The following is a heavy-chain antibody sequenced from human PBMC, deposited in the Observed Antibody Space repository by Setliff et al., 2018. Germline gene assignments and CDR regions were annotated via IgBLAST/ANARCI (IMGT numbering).Heavy chain of an antibody. Sequence: SETLSLTCTVSGGSSSSGDYYWTWIRQPPGKGLEWIGEINHSGSSVYNPSLESRVSISVDTSKNQISLNLNSVTVADTAVYYCARQIRPGIALTGGLDYWGQGALVTVSS. V-gene: IGHV4-30-4*08. J-gene: IGHJ4*02. CDR1: GGSSSSGDYY. CDR3: ARQIRPGIALTGGLDY. D-gene: IGHD2-8*02. CDR2: INHSGSS.